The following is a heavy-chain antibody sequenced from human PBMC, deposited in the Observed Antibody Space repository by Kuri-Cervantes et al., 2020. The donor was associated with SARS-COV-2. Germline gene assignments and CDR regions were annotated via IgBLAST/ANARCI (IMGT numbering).Heavy chain of an antibody. J-gene: IGHJ4*02. Sequence: ESLKISCAASGFTFSSYPMSWVRQAPGKGLEWVSCISGGGTSSDYSDSVKGRFTISRDNSKNTLYLVMNNLRGEDTAVYFCAKDRDYYSRPPTFHYWGQGAQVTVSS. D-gene: IGHD2-2*01. CDR3: AKDRDYYSRPPTFHY. CDR1: GFTFSSYP. V-gene: IGHV3-23*01. CDR2: ISGGGTSS.